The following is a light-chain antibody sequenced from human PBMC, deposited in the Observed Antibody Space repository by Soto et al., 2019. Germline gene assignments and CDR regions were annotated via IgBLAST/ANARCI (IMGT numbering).Light chain of an antibody. Sequence: QSALTQPASVSESPGQSITISCTGTSSDIGGYNYVSWYQQHAGKAPKLMLYEVSYRPSGISNRFSGSKSGNTASLTISGLQAEDEADYYCSSYTSSTTLVFGGGTKLTVL. CDR1: SSDIGGYNY. CDR3: SSYTSSTTLV. V-gene: IGLV2-14*01. CDR2: EVS. J-gene: IGLJ2*01.